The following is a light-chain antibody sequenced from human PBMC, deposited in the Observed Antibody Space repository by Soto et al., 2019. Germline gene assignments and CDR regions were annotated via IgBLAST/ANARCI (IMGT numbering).Light chain of an antibody. CDR2: DVS. V-gene: IGLV2-14*01. J-gene: IGLJ2*01. CDR3: ISYTSSSTLV. Sequence: QSALTQPASVSGSPGQSITISCTGTSSDIGSYNYVSWYQQHPGQAPKLMIYDVSNRPSGVSDRFSGSKSDNTASLTISGLKAEDDAEYYCISYTSSSTLVFGGGTKLTVL. CDR1: SSDIGSYNY.